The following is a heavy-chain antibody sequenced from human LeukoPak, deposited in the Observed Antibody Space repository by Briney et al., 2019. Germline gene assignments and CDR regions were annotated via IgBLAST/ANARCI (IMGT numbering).Heavy chain of an antibody. J-gene: IGHJ3*02. D-gene: IGHD4-17*01. CDR2: XKQDGSQK. V-gene: IGHV3-7*05. CDR3: ARDPTVTNFHDAFDI. Sequence: QPGRSLRLSCAASGFTFSSYWMSWVRQAPGKWLEWXAXXKQDGSQKEYVDSVKGRFTISRDNAKNSLYLQMNSLRAEDTAVYYCARDPTVTNFHDAFDIWGQGTMVTVSS. CDR1: GFTFSSYW.